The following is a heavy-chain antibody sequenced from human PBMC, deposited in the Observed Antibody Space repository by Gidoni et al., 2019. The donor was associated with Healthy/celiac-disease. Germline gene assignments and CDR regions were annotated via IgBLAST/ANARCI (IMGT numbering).Heavy chain of an antibody. D-gene: IGHD2-15*01. CDR2: IIPIFGTA. J-gene: IGHJ5*02. V-gene: IGHV1-69*01. CDR3: ATDCSGGSCYPNWFDP. Sequence: QVQLVQSGAEVKKPGSSVQVSCKASGGTFSSSAISWVRQAPGQGLEWMGGIIPIFGTANYAQKFQGRVTITADESTSTAYMELSSLRSEDTAVYYWATDCSGGSCYPNWFDPWGQGTLVTVSS. CDR1: GGTFSSSA.